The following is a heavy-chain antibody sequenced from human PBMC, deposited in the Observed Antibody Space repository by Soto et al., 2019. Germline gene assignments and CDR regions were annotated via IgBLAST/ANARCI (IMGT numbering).Heavy chain of an antibody. D-gene: IGHD4-17*01. CDR1: GFTFNTYS. J-gene: IGHJ4*02. CDR3: ARAGGTTVTGLWHFDS. V-gene: IGHV3-33*01. Sequence: QVQLEESGGGVVQPGRSLRLSCEASGFTFNTYSMHWVRQPPGKGLEWLAAIWYDGTQKYYADSVKGRFIISRDNSKKTLYVEMNSLRAEDTAVYYWARAGGTTVTGLWHFDSLGQGTLVTVSS. CDR2: IWYDGTQK.